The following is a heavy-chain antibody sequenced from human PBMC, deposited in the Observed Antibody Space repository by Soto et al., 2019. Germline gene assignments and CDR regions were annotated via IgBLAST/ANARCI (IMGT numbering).Heavy chain of an antibody. J-gene: IGHJ4*02. CDR2: ISHDGGTK. D-gene: IGHD6-6*01. CDR1: GFTFSNYG. CDR3: AKERDEYISSSFDY. Sequence: QVQLVESGGDVVQPGRSLRLSCAASGFTFSNYGMQWVRQAPSKGLEWVAVISHDGGTKYYADSVKGRFTISRDNSKNTLYMQMNSLRAEDTDVYFCAKERDEYISSSFDYWGQGPLVTVSS. V-gene: IGHV3-30*18.